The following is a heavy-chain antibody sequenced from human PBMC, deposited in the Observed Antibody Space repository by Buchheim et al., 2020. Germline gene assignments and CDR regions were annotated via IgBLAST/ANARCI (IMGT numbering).Heavy chain of an antibody. J-gene: IGHJ4*02. Sequence: QLQLQESGPGLVKPSETLSLTCTVSGGSISSSSYYWGWIRQPPGKGLEWIGFIYYSGSTYYNPSLQSRVTISVDTSKNQFSLKLSSVTAADTAVFYCARTKSPYTYGYSGVDYWGQGAL. CDR1: GGSISSSSYY. CDR3: ARTKSPYTYGYSGVDY. V-gene: IGHV4-39*01. CDR2: IYYSGST. D-gene: IGHD5-18*01.